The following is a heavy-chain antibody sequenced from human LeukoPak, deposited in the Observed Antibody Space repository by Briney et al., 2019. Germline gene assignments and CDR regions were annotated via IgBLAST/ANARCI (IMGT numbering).Heavy chain of an antibody. CDR3: AREGIAGPSGYDAFDI. Sequence: GGSLRLSCAPSGFSVGTYEMNWVRQAPGKGLEWLSNIGPGDRTLYNADAVQGRFTISRDNAKNSVYLQMRNLRDEDAGVYYCAREGIAGPSGYDAFDIWGQGTVVTVSS. CDR2: IGPGDRTL. V-gene: IGHV3-48*03. J-gene: IGHJ3*02. CDR1: GFSVGTYE. D-gene: IGHD5-12*01.